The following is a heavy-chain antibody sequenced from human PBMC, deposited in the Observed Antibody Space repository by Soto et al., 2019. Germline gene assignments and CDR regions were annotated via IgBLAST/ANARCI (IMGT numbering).Heavy chain of an antibody. V-gene: IGHV3-23*04. J-gene: IGHJ4*02. CDR1: GFTFSSYA. D-gene: IGHD1-26*01. CDR3: AKNKGGSYLVGVNDY. Sequence: EVQLVESGGGLVQPGGSLRLSCAASGFTFSSYAMSWVRQAPGKGLEWVSAISGSGGSTYYADSVKGRFTISRDNSKNTLYLQMHSLRAKDTAVYYCAKNKGGSYLVGVNDYWGQGTLVTVSS. CDR2: ISGSGGST.